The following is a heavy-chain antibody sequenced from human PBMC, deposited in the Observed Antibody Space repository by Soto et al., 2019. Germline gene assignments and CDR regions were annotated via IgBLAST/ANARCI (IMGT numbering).Heavy chain of an antibody. V-gene: IGHV4-39*01. CDR3: AGQSPEYSSSLEDYYYGMDV. CDR1: GGSISSSSYY. J-gene: IGHJ6*02. D-gene: IGHD6-6*01. Sequence: PSETLSLTCTVSGGSISSSSYYWGWIRQPPGKGLEWIGSIYYSGSTYYNPSLKSRVTISVDTSKNQFSLKLSSVTAADTAVYYCAGQSPEYSSSLEDYYYGMDVWGQGTTVTVSS. CDR2: IYYSGST.